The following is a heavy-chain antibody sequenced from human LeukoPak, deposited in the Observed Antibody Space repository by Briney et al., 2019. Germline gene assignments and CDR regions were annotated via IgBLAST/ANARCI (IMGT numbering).Heavy chain of an antibody. J-gene: IGHJ5*02. CDR2: ISSSSSTI. D-gene: IGHD6-6*01. CDR3: ARDRARSSSYKYNWFDP. CDR1: GFTFSSYG. Sequence: PGGSLRLSCAASGFTFSSYGMSWVRQAPGKGLEWVSYISSSSSTIYYADSVKGRFTISRDNAKNSLYLQMNSLRAEDTAVYYCARDRARSSSYKYNWFDPWGQGTLVTVSS. V-gene: IGHV3-48*01.